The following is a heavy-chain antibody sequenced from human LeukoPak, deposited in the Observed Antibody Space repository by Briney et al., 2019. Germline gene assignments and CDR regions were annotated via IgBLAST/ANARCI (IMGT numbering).Heavy chain of an antibody. D-gene: IGHD2-15*01. V-gene: IGHV3-48*03. CDR3: ARDVSSSTPAFDI. CDR2: ISSSDSAT. Sequence: GGSLRLSCAASGFTLSTYEMTWVRQAPGKGLEWVSFISSSDSATFYADSVRGRFTIFRNTAKNSLYLQMNNLRGEDTAVYYCARDVSSSTPAFDIRGQGTTVAVP. CDR1: GFTLSTYE. J-gene: IGHJ3*02.